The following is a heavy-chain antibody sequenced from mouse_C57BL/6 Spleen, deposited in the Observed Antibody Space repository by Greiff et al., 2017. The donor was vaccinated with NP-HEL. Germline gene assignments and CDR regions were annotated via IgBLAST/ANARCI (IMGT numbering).Heavy chain of an antibody. CDR3: TTWTTAY. CDR1: GFNIKDDY. Sequence: EVQRVESGAELVRPGASVKLSCTASGFNIKDDYMHWVKQRPEQGLEWIGWIDPENGDTEYASKFQGKATITADTSSNTAYLQLSSLTSEDTAVYYCTTWTTAYWGQGTLVTVSA. D-gene: IGHD1-2*01. V-gene: IGHV14-4*01. CDR2: IDPENGDT. J-gene: IGHJ3*01.